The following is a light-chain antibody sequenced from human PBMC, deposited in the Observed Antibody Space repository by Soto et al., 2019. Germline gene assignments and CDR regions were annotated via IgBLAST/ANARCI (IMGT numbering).Light chain of an antibody. CDR2: DVS. V-gene: IGLV2-14*03. CDR3: SSYTTSNTRQIV. Sequence: SVLTQPGSVSGSPGQSITISCTGTSSDVGGYNYVSWYQHHPGKAPKLIIYDVSNRPSGVSIRFSASKSDNTASLTISGLQPEDEADYHCSSYTTSNTRQIVFGTGTKVTVL. J-gene: IGLJ1*01. CDR1: SSDVGGYNY.